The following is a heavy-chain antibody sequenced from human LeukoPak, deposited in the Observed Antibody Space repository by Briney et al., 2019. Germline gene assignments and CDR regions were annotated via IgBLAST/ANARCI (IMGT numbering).Heavy chain of an antibody. CDR3: AKAPYFDAGTVNFDY. CDR2: ISGSGGST. V-gene: IGHV3-23*01. J-gene: IGHJ4*02. Sequence: GGSLRLSCAACGFTFCNYAMSWVRQAPGKGLQWVSAISGSGGSTYYADSVKGRFTISRDNSKNTLYLQMNSLRAEDTAVYYSAKAPYFDAGTVNFDYWGQGTLVTVSS. CDR1: GFTFCNYA. D-gene: IGHD4-11*01.